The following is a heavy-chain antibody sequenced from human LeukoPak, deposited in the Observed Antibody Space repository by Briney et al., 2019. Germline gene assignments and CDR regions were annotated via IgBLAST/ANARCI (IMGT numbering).Heavy chain of an antibody. Sequence: GGSLRLSCEASGFTFSSHWMSWVRQAPGKGLEWVANIKQDGSQKYYVDSVKGRFTISRDNAKNSLYLQMNSLGAEDTAVYYCARDRREQWLSVDYWGQGTLVTVSS. CDR3: ARDRREQWLSVDY. V-gene: IGHV3-7*03. CDR1: GFTFSSHW. J-gene: IGHJ4*02. CDR2: IKQDGSQK. D-gene: IGHD6-19*01.